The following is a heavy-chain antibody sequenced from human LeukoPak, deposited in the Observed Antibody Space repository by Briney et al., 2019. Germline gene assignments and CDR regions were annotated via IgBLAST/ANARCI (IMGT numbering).Heavy chain of an antibody. V-gene: IGHV3-30*01. CDR1: GFTFETYA. Sequence: GRSLRLSCAASGFTFETYAMHWVRQAPGKGLEWVACLSHDGSNENYADSVRGRFTISRDNAKNTLYLQMNSLKPEDTAVYYCARPRGPYSSSRYSDLWGRGTLVTVSS. CDR2: LSHDGSNE. D-gene: IGHD2-2*01. J-gene: IGHJ4*02. CDR3: ARPRGPYSSSRYSDL.